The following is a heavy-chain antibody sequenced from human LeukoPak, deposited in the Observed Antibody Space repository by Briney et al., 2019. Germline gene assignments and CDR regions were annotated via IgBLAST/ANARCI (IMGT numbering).Heavy chain of an antibody. J-gene: IGHJ5*02. CDR2: ISGSGGST. CDR3: AKDQDSSGYYSNWFDP. Sequence: GXXFSSYAMSWVRQAPGKGLEWVSAISGSGGSTYYADSVKGRFTISRDNSKNTLYLQMNSLRAEDTAVYYCAKDQDSSGYYSNWFDPWGQGTLVTXX. D-gene: IGHD3-22*01. CDR1: GXXFSSYA. V-gene: IGHV3-23*01.